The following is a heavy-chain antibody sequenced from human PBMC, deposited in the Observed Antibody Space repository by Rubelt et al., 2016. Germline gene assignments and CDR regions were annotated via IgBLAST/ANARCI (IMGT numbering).Heavy chain of an antibody. Sequence: QVQLVQSGAEVKKPGASVKVSCKASGYTFTSYGISWVRQAPGQGLEWMGWISAYDGNTNYAQKIQGRVTMTTDTSTSTAYMEPRSLRSDDTAVYFCAGDQLALYAFDIWGQGTMVTVSS. V-gene: IGHV1-18*01. CDR2: ISAYDGNT. D-gene: IGHD1-1*01. CDR1: GYTFTSYG. CDR3: AGDQLALYAFDI. J-gene: IGHJ3*02.